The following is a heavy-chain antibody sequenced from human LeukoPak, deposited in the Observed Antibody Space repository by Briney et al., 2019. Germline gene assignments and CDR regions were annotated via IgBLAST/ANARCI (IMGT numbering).Heavy chain of an antibody. CDR2: ISGSGGST. Sequence: GGSLRLSCAASGFTFSSYWMRWVRQAPGKGLEWVSAISGSGGSTYYADSVKGRFTISRDNSKNTLYLQMNSLRAEDTAVYYCAKWRAAGALRYFQHWGQGTLVTVSS. J-gene: IGHJ1*01. V-gene: IGHV3-23*01. CDR1: GFTFSSYW. CDR3: AKWRAAGALRYFQH. D-gene: IGHD6-13*01.